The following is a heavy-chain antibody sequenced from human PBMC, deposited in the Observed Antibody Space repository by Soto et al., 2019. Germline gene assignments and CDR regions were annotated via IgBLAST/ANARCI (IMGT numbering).Heavy chain of an antibody. CDR1: GFSFSTSAVG. CDR3: AHVYWAASGTRYYFDY. Sequence: QITLKESGPTLVKPTQTLTLTCTFSGFSFSTSAVGVGWIRQPPGKALEWLALIYWGDDKRYSPSLKSRLTITKDTSRNQVVVTMTNMDPVDTATYYCAHVYWAASGTRYYFDYWGQGTLVTVSS. D-gene: IGHD6-13*01. J-gene: IGHJ4*02. V-gene: IGHV2-5*02. CDR2: IYWGDDK.